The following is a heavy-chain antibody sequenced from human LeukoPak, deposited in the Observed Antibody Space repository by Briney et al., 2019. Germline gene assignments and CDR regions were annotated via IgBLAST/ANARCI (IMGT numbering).Heavy chain of an antibody. D-gene: IGHD5-18*01. J-gene: IGHJ4*02. CDR2: IYSDGSST. CDR1: GFTFSSYW. V-gene: IGHV3-74*01. Sequence: PGGSLRLSCAASGFTFSSYWMHWVRQAPGKGLVWVSRIYSDGSSTNYADSVKGRFTISRDNAKNTLYLQMNSLRAEDTAVYYCAKPQRGYSYDGIDYWGQGTLVTVSS. CDR3: AKPQRGYSYDGIDY.